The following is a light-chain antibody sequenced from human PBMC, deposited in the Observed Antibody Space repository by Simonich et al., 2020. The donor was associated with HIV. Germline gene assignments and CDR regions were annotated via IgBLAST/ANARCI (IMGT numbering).Light chain of an antibody. J-gene: IGKJ5*01. CDR1: QRVSSF. CDR2: DAS. Sequence: EIVLTQSPATLSLSPGERATLSCRSSQRVSSFLAWYQQKPGQAPRLLIYDASNRATGIPARFSGSGSRTDFTLTISSLEPEDFAVYYCQQRSKWPLTFGQGTRLEIK. V-gene: IGKV3-11*01. CDR3: QQRSKWPLT.